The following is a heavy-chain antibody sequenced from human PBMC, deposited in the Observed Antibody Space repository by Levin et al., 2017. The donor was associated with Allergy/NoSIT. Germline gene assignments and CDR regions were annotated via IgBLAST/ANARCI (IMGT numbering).Heavy chain of an antibody. CDR1: GFTFSSYW. Sequence: LSLTCAASGFTFSSYWMSWVRQAPGKGLEWVANIKQDGSEKYYVDSVKGRFTISRDNAKNSLYLQMNSLRAEDTAVYYCARDRDSSRVDYWGQGTLVTVSS. D-gene: IGHD6-13*01. J-gene: IGHJ4*02. CDR2: IKQDGSEK. CDR3: ARDRDSSRVDY. V-gene: IGHV3-7*04.